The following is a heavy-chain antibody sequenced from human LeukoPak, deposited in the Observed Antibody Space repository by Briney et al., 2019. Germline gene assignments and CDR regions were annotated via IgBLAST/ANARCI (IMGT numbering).Heavy chain of an antibody. V-gene: IGHV4-4*02. CDR2: ISHSGST. J-gene: IGHJ4*02. CDR1: GGSISSSNW. Sequence: KSSETLSLTCAVSGGSISSSNWGSWVRQPPGEGLAWIGEISHSGSTNYNPSVKSRVTISVDKSKNQFSLKLSSVTAADTAVYSCARKNIPSPRIRYSSDWNGRAFDYWGQGTLVTVSS. D-gene: IGHD6-25*01. CDR3: ARKNIPSPRIRYSSDWNGRAFDY.